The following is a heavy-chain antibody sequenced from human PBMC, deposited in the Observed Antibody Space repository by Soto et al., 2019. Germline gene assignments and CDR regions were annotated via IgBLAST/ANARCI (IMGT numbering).Heavy chain of an antibody. CDR2: IYPGDSDT. Sequence: PGESLKISCKGSGYSFTTYWIGWVRQMPGKGLEWVGMIYPGDSDTRYSPSFQGRVTISADKSITTAYLQWSSLKASDTAIYYCARGSTAYYFDYWGQGTQVTVSS. D-gene: IGHD2-21*02. J-gene: IGHJ4*02. CDR1: GYSFTTYW. CDR3: ARGSTAYYFDY. V-gene: IGHV5-51*01.